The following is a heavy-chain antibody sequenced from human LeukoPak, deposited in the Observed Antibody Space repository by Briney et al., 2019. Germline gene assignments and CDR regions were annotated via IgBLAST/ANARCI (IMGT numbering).Heavy chain of an antibody. D-gene: IGHD2-21*02. CDR1: GGSFSGYY. J-gene: IGHJ6*02. Sequence: PSETLSLTCAVYGGSFSGYYWSWLRQPPGKGLEWIGEINHSGSTNYNPSLKSRVTISVDTSKNQFSLKLSSVTAADTAVYYCARGRIVVVTARYYYYSGMDVWGQGTTVTVSS. CDR2: INHSGST. CDR3: ARGRIVVVTARYYYYSGMDV. V-gene: IGHV4-34*01.